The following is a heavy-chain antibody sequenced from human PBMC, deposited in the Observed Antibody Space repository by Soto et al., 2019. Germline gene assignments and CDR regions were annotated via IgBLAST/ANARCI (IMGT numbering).Heavy chain of an antibody. V-gene: IGHV3-23*01. CDR2: ISGSGGST. CDR1: GFTFSSYV. J-gene: IGHJ4*02. CDR3: AKVPYDFWSGYYPPLYFDY. D-gene: IGHD3-3*01. Sequence: PGGSLRLSCAASGFTFSSYVMSWVRQAPGKGLGWVSGISGSGGSTYYADSVKGRFTISRDNSKNTLYLQMNSLRAEDTAVYYCAKVPYDFWSGYYPPLYFDYWGQGTLVTVSS.